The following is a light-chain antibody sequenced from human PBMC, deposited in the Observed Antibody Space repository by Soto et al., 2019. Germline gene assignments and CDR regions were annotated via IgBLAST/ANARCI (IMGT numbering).Light chain of an antibody. Sequence: ELVMTQSPATLSVSPGESATLSCRASQSVSSNLAWYQHRPGQAPRLLMYGASTRATGVPARFSGSGSGTEFALTISSLQSEDFAVYYCQQYNDWYTFGQGTKLEIK. V-gene: IGKV3-15*01. J-gene: IGKJ2*01. CDR2: GAS. CDR3: QQYNDWYT. CDR1: QSVSSN.